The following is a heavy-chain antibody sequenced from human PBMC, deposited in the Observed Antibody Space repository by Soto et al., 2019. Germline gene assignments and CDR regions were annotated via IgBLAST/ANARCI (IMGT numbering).Heavy chain of an antibody. J-gene: IGHJ6*03. CDR3: ARVLGGGSSSFYYYMDV. CDR1: GGSISSGGYY. CDR2: IYYSGST. V-gene: IGHV4-31*03. D-gene: IGHD6-6*01. Sequence: NPSETLSLTCSVSGGSISSGGYYWSWIRQHPGKGLEWIGYIYYSGSTYYNPSLKSRVTISVDTSKNQFSLKLSSVTAADTAVYHCARVLGGGSSSFYYYMDVWGKGTTVTVSS.